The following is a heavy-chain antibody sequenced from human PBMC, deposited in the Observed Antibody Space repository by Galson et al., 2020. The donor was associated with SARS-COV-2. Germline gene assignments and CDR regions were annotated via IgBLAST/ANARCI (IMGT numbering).Heavy chain of an antibody. CDR2: IYYSGST. Sequence: SETLSLTCTVSGDSMNSYYWSWIRQPPGKGLDWIGYIYYSGSTHYNPSLKSRVTISLDTSKNQFSLKLSSVTAADTALYYCARITIFGVAVYYFAYWGQGTLVTVSS. CDR3: ARITIFGVAVYYFAY. D-gene: IGHD3-3*01. CDR1: GDSMNSYY. V-gene: IGHV4-59*01. J-gene: IGHJ4*02.